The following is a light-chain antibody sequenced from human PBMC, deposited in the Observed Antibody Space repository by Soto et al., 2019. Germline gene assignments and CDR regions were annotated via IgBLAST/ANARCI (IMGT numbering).Light chain of an antibody. CDR2: DAS. CDR3: QQNKDWPGT. J-gene: IGKJ1*01. Sequence: DMVMTQSPATLSVSPGERATLSCRASQSIGSYLAWYQQKPGQAPRLLIYDASTRATGIPVRFSGSGSGTEFTLTISSLQSEDFGLYYCQQNKDWPGTFGQGTKVDIK. CDR1: QSIGSY. V-gene: IGKV3-15*01.